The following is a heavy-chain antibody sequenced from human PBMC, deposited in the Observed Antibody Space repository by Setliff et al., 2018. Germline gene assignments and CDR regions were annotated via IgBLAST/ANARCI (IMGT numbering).Heavy chain of an antibody. CDR3: ARGIYYFDIMGDP. J-gene: IGHJ5*02. CDR2: VRPHNGNT. Sequence: GASVKVSCKASGYTFTNYGITWVRQAPGQGLEWMGWVRPHNGNTAYAQKFQDRVILTTDTSTTTVYMELRSLRSDDTAVYYCARGIYYFDIMGDPWGQGTRVTVSS. V-gene: IGHV1-18*01. CDR1: GYTFTNYG. D-gene: IGHD3-22*01.